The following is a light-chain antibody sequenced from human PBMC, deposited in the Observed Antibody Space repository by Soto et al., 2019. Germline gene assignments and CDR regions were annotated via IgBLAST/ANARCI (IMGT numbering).Light chain of an antibody. Sequence: EIVLTQSPGTLSLSPGERATLSCRASQSVSSTYLAWYQQKPGQAPRLLIYGASSRATGIPDRFSGSGSGTDFTLTISRLKPEDLAVYYCQQYGTSYTFGQGTKVEIK. CDR1: QSVSSTY. CDR2: GAS. V-gene: IGKV3-20*01. CDR3: QQYGTSYT. J-gene: IGKJ2*01.